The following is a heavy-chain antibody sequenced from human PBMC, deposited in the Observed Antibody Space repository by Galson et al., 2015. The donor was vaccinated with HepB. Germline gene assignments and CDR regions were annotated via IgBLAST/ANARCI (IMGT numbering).Heavy chain of an antibody. Sequence: SVKVSCKASGYTFTSYAMHWVRQAPGQRLEWMGWINAGNGNTKYSQKFQGRVTITRDTSASTAYMELSSLRSEDTAVYYCASERPYYDFWSGYYTNYYYYGMDVWGQGTTVTVSS. CDR1: GYTFTSYA. J-gene: IGHJ6*02. CDR3: ASERPYYDFWSGYYTNYYYYGMDV. CDR2: INAGNGNT. D-gene: IGHD3-3*01. V-gene: IGHV1-3*01.